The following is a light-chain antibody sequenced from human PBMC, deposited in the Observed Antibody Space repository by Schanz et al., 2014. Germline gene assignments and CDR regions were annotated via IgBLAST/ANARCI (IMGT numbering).Light chain of an antibody. CDR2: EAS. J-gene: IGKJ1*01. CDR1: QSVSSSY. Sequence: EIVLTQSPGTLSLSPGERATLSCRASQSVSSSYLAWYQKRPGLAPRLLIYEASSRATGIPDRFSGSGSGTDFTLTISRLEPEDFAVYYCQQHGTLPVTFGQGTKVEIK. V-gene: IGKV3D-20*01. CDR3: QQHGTLPVT.